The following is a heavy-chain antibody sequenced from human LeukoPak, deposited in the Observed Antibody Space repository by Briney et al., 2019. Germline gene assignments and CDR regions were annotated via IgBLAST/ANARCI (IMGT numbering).Heavy chain of an antibody. Sequence: PSETLSLTCTVSGGCISSYYWSWIRQPPGKGLEWIGYIYYSGSTNHNPSLKGRVTISVDTSKNQFSLKLSSVTAADTAVYYCARSYDYVWGSYRPVSWFDPWGQGTLVTVSS. CDR2: IYYSGST. V-gene: IGHV4-59*08. J-gene: IGHJ5*02. D-gene: IGHD3-16*02. CDR1: GGCISSYY. CDR3: ARSYDYVWGSYRPVSWFDP.